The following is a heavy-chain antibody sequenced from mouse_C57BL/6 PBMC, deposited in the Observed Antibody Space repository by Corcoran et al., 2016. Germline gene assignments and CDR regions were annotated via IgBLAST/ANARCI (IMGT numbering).Heavy chain of an antibody. D-gene: IGHD1-1*01. CDR3: ARKDYGSSYPWYFDV. Sequence: EVQLQQAGPELVKPGASVKISCTASGYTFTDYYMNWVKQSHGKSLEWIGDINPNNGGTSYNQKFKGKATLTVDKSSSTAYMELRSLTSEDSAVYYCARKDYGSSYPWYFDVWGTGTTVTVSS. CDR2: INPNNGGT. J-gene: IGHJ1*03. V-gene: IGHV1-26*01. CDR1: GYTFTDYY.